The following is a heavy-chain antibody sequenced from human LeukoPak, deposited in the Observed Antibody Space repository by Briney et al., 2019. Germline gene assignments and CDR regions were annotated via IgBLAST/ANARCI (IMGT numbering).Heavy chain of an antibody. D-gene: IGHD6-6*01. Sequence: RSGRSLRLSCAASGFIFDDYAMHWVRQAPGKGLEWVSGISWNSGSIGYADSVKGRFTTSRDNAKNSLYLQMNSLRAEDTALYYCAKDRDYSSSGASVDYWGQGTLVTVSS. V-gene: IGHV3-9*01. CDR2: ISWNSGSI. CDR1: GFIFDDYA. J-gene: IGHJ4*02. CDR3: AKDRDYSSSGASVDY.